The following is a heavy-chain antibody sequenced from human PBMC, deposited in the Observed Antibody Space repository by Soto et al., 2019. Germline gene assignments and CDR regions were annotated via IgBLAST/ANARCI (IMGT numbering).Heavy chain of an antibody. V-gene: IGHV3-7*05. Sequence: GGSLRLSCAASGFTFSSYWMSWVRQAPGKGLEWVANIKQDGSEKYYVDSVKGRFTISRDNAKNSLYLQMNSLRAEDTAVYYCAVIAAADYYYYGMDVWGQGTTVTVSS. CDR2: IKQDGSEK. CDR1: GFTFSSYW. D-gene: IGHD6-13*01. CDR3: AVIAAADYYYYGMDV. J-gene: IGHJ6*02.